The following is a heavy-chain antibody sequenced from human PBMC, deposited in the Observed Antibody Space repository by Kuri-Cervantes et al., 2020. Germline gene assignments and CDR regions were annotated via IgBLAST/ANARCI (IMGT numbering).Heavy chain of an antibody. V-gene: IGHV1-2*02. CDR2: TNPYSGGT. CDR3: ARDRGYSYGEGGYYSYGMDV. D-gene: IGHD5-18*01. Sequence: ASAKVSCKASGYTITGYYMHWVRQAPGQGLEWMGWTNPYSGGTNYAQKLQGRVTMTTDTSTSTAYMELRSLRSDDTGVYYCARDRGYSYGEGGYYSYGMDVWGQGTTVTVSS. J-gene: IGHJ6*02. CDR1: GYTITGYY.